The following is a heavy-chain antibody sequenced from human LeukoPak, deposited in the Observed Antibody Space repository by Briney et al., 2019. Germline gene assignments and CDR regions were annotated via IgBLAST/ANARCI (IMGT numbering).Heavy chain of an antibody. Sequence: PSETLSLTCTVSGGSISSGGYYWSWIRQYPGKGLEWIGYIYYSGSTYYNPSLKSRVTISVDTSKNQFSLKLSSVTAADTAVYYCARRSGYSSSEDYWGQGTLVTVSS. CDR2: IYYSGST. CDR3: ARRSGYSSSEDY. CDR1: GGSISSGGYY. V-gene: IGHV4-31*03. J-gene: IGHJ4*02. D-gene: IGHD3-22*01.